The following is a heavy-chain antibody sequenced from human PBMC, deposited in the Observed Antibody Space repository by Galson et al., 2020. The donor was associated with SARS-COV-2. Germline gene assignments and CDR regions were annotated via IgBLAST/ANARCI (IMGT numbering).Heavy chain of an antibody. CDR1: GFTFSSYA. D-gene: IGHD4-17*01. J-gene: IGHJ3*02. V-gene: IGHV3-30*04. CDR3: AREAVTLDAFDI. CDR2: ISYDGSNK. Sequence: GESLKISCAASGFTFSSYAMHWVRQAPGKGLEWVAVISYDGSNKYYADSVKGRFTISRDNSKNTLYLQMNSLRAEDTAVYYCAREAVTLDAFDIWGQGTMVTVSS.